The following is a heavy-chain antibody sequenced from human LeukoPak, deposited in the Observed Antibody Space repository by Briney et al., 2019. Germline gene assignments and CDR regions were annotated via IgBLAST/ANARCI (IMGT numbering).Heavy chain of an antibody. Sequence: ASVKVSCKASGYTFTSSGIIWVRQAPGQGLEWMGWINAYNGNTDYAQKLQGRVTMTTDTSTSTAYMELRSLRSDDTAVYYCARTTNSYYYYYYIDVWGKGTTVTVSS. CDR3: ARTTNSYYYYYYIDV. CDR2: INAYNGNT. J-gene: IGHJ6*03. CDR1: GYTFTSSG. D-gene: IGHD1-26*01. V-gene: IGHV1-18*01.